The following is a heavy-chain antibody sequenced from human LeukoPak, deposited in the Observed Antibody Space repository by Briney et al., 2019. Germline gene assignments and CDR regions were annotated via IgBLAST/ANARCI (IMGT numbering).Heavy chain of an antibody. Sequence: PGGSLRLSCAASIFMFSDYGMNWVRQAPGKGLEWVSYISGDSKAIYYGDSVKGRFTVSRDNAKNSLNLQMNSLRAEDTAVYYCARDDGAEDYWGQGTLVTVSS. CDR2: ISGDSKAI. CDR3: ARDDGAEDY. D-gene: IGHD4-17*01. V-gene: IGHV3-48*01. J-gene: IGHJ4*02. CDR1: IFMFSDYG.